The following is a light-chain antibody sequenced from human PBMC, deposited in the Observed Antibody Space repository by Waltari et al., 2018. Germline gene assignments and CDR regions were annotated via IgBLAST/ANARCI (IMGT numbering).Light chain of an antibody. Sequence: DIQMTQSPSSLSASVGDRVTITCRASQGISSWLAWYQQTPGRVPKLQIYKTSSLQSGVPSRFSGSGYGTDFTLTISSLQPEDFATYYCQQYDSAPFTFGPGTKLDIK. J-gene: IGKJ3*01. CDR3: QQYDSAPFT. CDR1: QGISSW. V-gene: IGKV1-12*01. CDR2: KTS.